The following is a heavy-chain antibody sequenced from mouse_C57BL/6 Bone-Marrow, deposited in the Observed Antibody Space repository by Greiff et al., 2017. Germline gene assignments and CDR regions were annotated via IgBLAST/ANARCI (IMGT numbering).Heavy chain of an antibody. CDR3: TRRSFNWDGDFDY. V-gene: IGHV1-5*01. CDR1: GYTFTSYR. J-gene: IGHJ2*01. Sequence: VQLQQSGTVLARPGASVTMSCKTSGYTFTSYRMHWVKQRPGQGLEWIGAIYPGNSDTSYNQKFQGKAKLTAVTSASNAYMELSNLTNEDSAVYYCTRRSFNWDGDFDYGGQGTTLTVSS. D-gene: IGHD4-1*02. CDR2: IYPGNSDT.